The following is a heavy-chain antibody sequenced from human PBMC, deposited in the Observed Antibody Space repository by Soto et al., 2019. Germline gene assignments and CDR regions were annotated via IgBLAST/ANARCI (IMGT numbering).Heavy chain of an antibody. Sequence: GASVKVSCKASGYTFTSCYMHWVRQAPGQGLEWMGIINPSGGSASYAQKFQGRVTMTRDTSTSTVYMELSSLRSEDTAVYYCARDLNLSNIYKIVADYYYYMDVWGKGTTVTVSS. V-gene: IGHV1-46*03. D-gene: IGHD2-15*01. CDR2: INPSGGSA. J-gene: IGHJ6*03. CDR1: GYTFTSCY. CDR3: ARDLNLSNIYKIVADYYYYMDV.